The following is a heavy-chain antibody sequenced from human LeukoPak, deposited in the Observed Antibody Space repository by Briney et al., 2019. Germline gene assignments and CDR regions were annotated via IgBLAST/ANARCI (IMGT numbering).Heavy chain of an antibody. CDR2: ISYDGSNK. J-gene: IGHJ4*02. CDR3: ARGQRGYYYDSSDPPLFDY. D-gene: IGHD3-22*01. CDR1: GFTFSSYA. V-gene: IGHV3-30-3*01. Sequence: GGSLRLSCAASGFTFSSYAMHWVRQAPGKGLEWVAVISYDGSNKYYADSVKGRFTISRDNSKNTLYLQMNSLRAEDTAVYYCARGQRGYYYDSSDPPLFDYWGQGTLVTVSS.